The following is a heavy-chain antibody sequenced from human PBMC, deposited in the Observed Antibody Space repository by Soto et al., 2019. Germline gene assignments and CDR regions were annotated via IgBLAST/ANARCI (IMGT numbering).Heavy chain of an antibody. CDR2: IWYDGSNK. Sequence: QVQLVESGGGVVQPGRSLRLSCAASGFTFSSYGMHWVRQAPGKGLEWVAVIWYDGSNKYYADSVKGRFTISRDNSKNTLYLQMNSMRAEDTAVYYCARDTIAAIDYWGQGTLVTVSS. D-gene: IGHD6-13*01. J-gene: IGHJ4*02. V-gene: IGHV3-33*01. CDR1: GFTFSSYG. CDR3: ARDTIAAIDY.